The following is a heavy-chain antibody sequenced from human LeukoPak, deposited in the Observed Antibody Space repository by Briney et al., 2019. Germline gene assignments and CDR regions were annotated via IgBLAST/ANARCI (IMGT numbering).Heavy chain of an antibody. Sequence: SVKVSCKASGGTFSGYAISWVRQAPGQGLEWMGGIIPIFGTANYAQKFQGRVTITTDESASTAYMELSSLRSEDTAVYYCATSPTMIAPLDYWGQGTLVTVSS. V-gene: IGHV1-69*05. CDR2: IIPIFGTA. J-gene: IGHJ4*02. CDR3: ATSPTMIAPLDY. CDR1: GGTFSGYA. D-gene: IGHD3-22*01.